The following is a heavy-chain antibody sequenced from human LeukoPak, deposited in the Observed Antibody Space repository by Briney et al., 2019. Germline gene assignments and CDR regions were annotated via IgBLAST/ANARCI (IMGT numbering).Heavy chain of an antibody. CDR2: ISYDGSNK. CDR1: GFTSSIFA. J-gene: IGHJ4*02. CDR3: ARDFYSYGYGVADY. V-gene: IGHV3-30-3*01. D-gene: IGHD5-18*01. Sequence: GGSLRLSCAASGFTSSIFAMHWVRQAPGKGLEWVAVISYDGSNKYYADSVKGRFTISRDKNTLYLQMDRLRAEDTAVFYCARDFYSYGYGVADYWGQGTLVTVSS.